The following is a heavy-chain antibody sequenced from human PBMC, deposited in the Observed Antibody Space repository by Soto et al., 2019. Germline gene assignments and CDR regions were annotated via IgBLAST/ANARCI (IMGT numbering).Heavy chain of an antibody. Sequence: EVHLLVSGGGLVQPGGSLRLSCAASGFTLDNYAMTWVRQAPGKGLEWVSAISGTDGSTYYADTVKGRFTISRDNSKNTLYLQMNRLRAEDTSIYYCAKVTICSGGDCYCIDYWGQGSLVTVSS. CDR2: ISGTDGST. CDR1: GFTLDNYA. V-gene: IGHV3-23*01. D-gene: IGHD2-15*01. CDR3: AKVTICSGGDCYCIDY. J-gene: IGHJ4*02.